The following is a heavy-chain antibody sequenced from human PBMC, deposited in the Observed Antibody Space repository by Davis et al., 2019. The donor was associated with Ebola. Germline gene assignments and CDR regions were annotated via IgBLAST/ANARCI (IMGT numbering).Heavy chain of an antibody. CDR2: IDPSDSYT. J-gene: IGHJ4*02. CDR3: ARRWDLKDNDY. CDR1: GYIFTSYS. D-gene: IGHD1-26*01. Sequence: KVSCKASGYIFTSYSITWVRQMPGKGLEWMGRIDPSDSYTKYSPSFQGHVTISVDKSISTAYLQWSSLKASDTGIYYCARRWDLKDNDYWGQGTLVTVSS. V-gene: IGHV5-10-1*01.